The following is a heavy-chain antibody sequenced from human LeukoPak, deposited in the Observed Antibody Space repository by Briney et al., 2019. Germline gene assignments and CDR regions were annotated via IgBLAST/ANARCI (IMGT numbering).Heavy chain of an antibody. Sequence: GGSLRLSCAASGFTFSTYIMNWVRQAPGKGLEWVSSISSSSTYMYYADSLKGRFTISRDNAKNSLYLQMNGLRAEDTAVYYCAKLQAVGATLSAFDIWGQGTMVTVSS. D-gene: IGHD1-26*01. V-gene: IGHV3-21*01. CDR1: GFTFSTYI. CDR2: ISSSSTYM. CDR3: AKLQAVGATLSAFDI. J-gene: IGHJ3*02.